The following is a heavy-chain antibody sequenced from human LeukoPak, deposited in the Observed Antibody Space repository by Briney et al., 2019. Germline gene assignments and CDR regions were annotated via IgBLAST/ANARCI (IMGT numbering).Heavy chain of an antibody. V-gene: IGHV3-74*01. D-gene: IGHD1-1*01. Sequence: PGGSLRLSCAASGFTFSSYWMYWVRQAPGKGLVWVSRINTDGSSTSYADSVKGRFTISRDNAKNTLYLQMNSLRAEDTAVYYCARERKYDSNFDYWGQGTLVTVSS. CDR2: INTDGSST. J-gene: IGHJ4*02. CDR3: ARERKYDSNFDY. CDR1: GFTFSSYW.